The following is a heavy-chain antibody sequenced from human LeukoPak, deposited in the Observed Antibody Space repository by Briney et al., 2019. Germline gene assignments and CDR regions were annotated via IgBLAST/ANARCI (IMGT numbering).Heavy chain of an antibody. J-gene: IGHJ4*02. D-gene: IGHD6-19*01. CDR2: IIPILGIA. V-gene: IGHV1-69*04. CDR1: GGTFSSYA. Sequence: EASVKVSCKASGGTFSSYAISWVRQAPGQGLEWMGRIIPILGIANYAQKFQGRVTITADKSTSTDYMELSGLRSEDTAVYYCARDVIAVAGTYYFDYWGQGTLVTVSS. CDR3: ARDVIAVAGTYYFDY.